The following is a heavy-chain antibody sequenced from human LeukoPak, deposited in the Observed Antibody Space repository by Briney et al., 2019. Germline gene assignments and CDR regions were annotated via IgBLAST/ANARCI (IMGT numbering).Heavy chain of an antibody. CDR3: AKGRVDYFAAEFDY. J-gene: IGHJ4*02. CDR2: ISGSGRST. CDR1: GFTFTTYA. D-gene: IGHD2/OR15-2a*01. V-gene: IGHV3-23*01. Sequence: GGSLRLSCTASGFTFTTYAMSWVRQAPGKGLEWVSVISGSGRSTYYADPVKGRFTIPRDTSKNTLYLQMNSLRAEDTAVYFCAKGRVDYFAAEFDYWGQGTLVTVSS.